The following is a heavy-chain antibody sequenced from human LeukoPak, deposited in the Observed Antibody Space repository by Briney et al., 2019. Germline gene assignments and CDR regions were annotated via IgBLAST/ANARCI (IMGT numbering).Heavy chain of an antibody. V-gene: IGHV3-30-3*01. J-gene: IGHJ3*02. Sequence: GKSLRLSCAASGFTFRSYAIHWVRQAPGKGLEWVAFISWDGTIKYYADSVKGRFTISRDNSKNTLYLQMNSLRAEDTAAYYCAKDLGISYYYDSSGYPRSAFDIWGQGTMVTVSS. CDR3: AKDLGISYYYDSSGYPRSAFDI. CDR2: ISWDGTIK. CDR1: GFTFRSYA. D-gene: IGHD3-22*01.